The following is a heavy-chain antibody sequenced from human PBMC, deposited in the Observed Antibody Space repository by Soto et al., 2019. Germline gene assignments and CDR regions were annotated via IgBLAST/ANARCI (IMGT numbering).Heavy chain of an antibody. CDR3: ARAAESGTPFGFDY. D-gene: IGHD3-10*01. V-gene: IGHV4-4*02. J-gene: IGHJ4*02. CDR2: IYHSRST. Sequence: SETLSLTCAVSGGSISSSNWWSWVRQPPGKELEWIGEIYHSRSTNYNPSLKSRVTISVDKSNNQFSLEVSSVTAADTAVYYCARAAESGTPFGFDYWGQGNLVTVSS. CDR1: GGSISSSNW.